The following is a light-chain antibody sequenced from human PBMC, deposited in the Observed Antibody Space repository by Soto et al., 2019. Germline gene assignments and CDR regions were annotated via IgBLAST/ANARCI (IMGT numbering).Light chain of an antibody. CDR3: QQYGRSPYT. J-gene: IGKJ2*01. Sequence: EIVLTQSPGTLSLSPGERATLSCRASQSVSSSYLAWYQQKPGQAPRLLIYGASSRATGIPVRFSGSGSGTDFTLTISRLEPEDFAVYYCQQYGRSPYTVGQGTKLEIK. CDR1: QSVSSSY. CDR2: GAS. V-gene: IGKV3-20*01.